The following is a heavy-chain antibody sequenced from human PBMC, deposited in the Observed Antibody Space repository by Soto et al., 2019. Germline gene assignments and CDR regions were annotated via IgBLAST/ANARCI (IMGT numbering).Heavy chain of an antibody. Sequence: QVQLVESGGGVVQPGRSLRLSCAASGFTFSSYAMHWVRQAPGKGLEWVAVISYDGSNKYYADSVKGRFTISRDNSKNTLYLQMNSPRAEDTAVYYCARDSSGYSSSWSDYWGQGTPVTVSS. J-gene: IGHJ4*02. CDR2: ISYDGSNK. V-gene: IGHV3-30-3*01. CDR1: GFTFSSYA. D-gene: IGHD6-13*01. CDR3: ARDSSGYSSSWSDY.